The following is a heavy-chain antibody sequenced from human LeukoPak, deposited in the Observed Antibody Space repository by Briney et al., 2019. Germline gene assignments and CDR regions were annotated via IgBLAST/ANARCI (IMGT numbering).Heavy chain of an antibody. V-gene: IGHV3-33*01. J-gene: IGHJ4*02. CDR1: GFTFSSYG. CDR3: TFFGDYGDDS. D-gene: IGHD4-17*01. CDR2: IWYDGSNK. Sequence: GGSLRLSCAASGFTFSSYGMHWVRQAPGKELEWVAVIWYDGSNKYYVDSVKGRFTISRDNSKNTLYLQMNSLRAEDTAVYYCTFFGDYGDDSWGQGTLVTVSS.